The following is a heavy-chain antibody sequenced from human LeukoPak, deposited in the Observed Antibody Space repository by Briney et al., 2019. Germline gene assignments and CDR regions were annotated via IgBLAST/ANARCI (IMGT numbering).Heavy chain of an antibody. CDR2: MNPNSGNT. CDR1: GYTFTSYD. V-gene: IGHV1-8*01. J-gene: IGHJ6*02. Sequence: ASVKVSCRASGYTFTSYDINWVRQATGQGLEWMGWMNPNSGNTGYAQKFQGRVTMTRNTSISTAYMELSSLRSEDTAVYYCARFGIAAAVAYYYYGMDVWGRGTTVTVSS. CDR3: ARFGIAAAVAYYYYGMDV. D-gene: IGHD6-13*01.